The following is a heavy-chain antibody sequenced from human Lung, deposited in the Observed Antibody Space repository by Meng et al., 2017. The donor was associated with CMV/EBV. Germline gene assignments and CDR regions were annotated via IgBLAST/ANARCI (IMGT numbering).Heavy chain of an antibody. CDR1: GDSITNHNW. J-gene: IGHJ1*01. D-gene: IGHD3-10*01. V-gene: IGHV4-4*02. Sequence: QWQLRERGPARVRPSATLSLTCAVSGDSITNHNWGAWVRQPPGKGLGWIGEIPHRGSSAYNPSLKSRVSMSIDKSKNQFSLKLTSVTAADTAVYHCLRRSGGSVWGQGTLVTVSS. CDR2: IPHRGSS. CDR3: LRRSGGSV.